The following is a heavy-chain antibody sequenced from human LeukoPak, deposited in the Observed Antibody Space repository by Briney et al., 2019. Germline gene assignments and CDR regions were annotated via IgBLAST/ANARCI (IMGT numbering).Heavy chain of an antibody. CDR3: ARSRWLRSPWFDP. D-gene: IGHD5-12*01. CDR2: IYYSGST. J-gene: IGHJ5*02. Sequence: SQTLSLTCTVSGGSISSGGYYWSWISQHPGKGLEWIGYIYYSGSTYYNPSLKSRVTISVDTSKNQFSLKLSSVTAADTAVYYCARSRWLRSPWFDPWGQGTLVTVSS. V-gene: IGHV4-31*03. CDR1: GGSISSGGYY.